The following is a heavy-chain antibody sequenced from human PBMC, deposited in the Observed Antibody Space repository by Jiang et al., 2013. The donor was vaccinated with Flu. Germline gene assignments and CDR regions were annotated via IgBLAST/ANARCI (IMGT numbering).Heavy chain of an antibody. D-gene: IGHD2-15*01. CDR1: GYTFTSYA. CDR2: INAGNGNT. J-gene: IGHJ5*02. Sequence: SGAEVKKPGASVKVSCKASGYTFTSYAMHWVRQAPGQRLEWMGWINAGNGNTKYSQKFQGRVTITRDTSASTAYMELSSLRSEDTAVYYCARSGGDIVVVVAATTPIWFDPWGQGTLVTVSS. V-gene: IGHV1-3*01. CDR3: ARSGGDIVVVVAATTPIWFDP.